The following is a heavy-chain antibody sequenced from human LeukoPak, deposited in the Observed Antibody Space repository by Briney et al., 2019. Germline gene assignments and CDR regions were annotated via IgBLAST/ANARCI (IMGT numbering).Heavy chain of an antibody. Sequence: QPGGSLRLSCAVSGFTLSSYEVNWIRQAPGKGLEWVSYISSSGSTIYYADSVKGRFTISRDNAKNSLYLQMNSLRAEDTAVYYCARDRRDVVVPAAIQAPDYWGQGTLVTVSS. CDR2: ISSSGSTI. CDR3: ARDRRDVVVPAAIQAPDY. V-gene: IGHV3-48*03. D-gene: IGHD2-2*02. CDR1: GFTLSSYE. J-gene: IGHJ4*02.